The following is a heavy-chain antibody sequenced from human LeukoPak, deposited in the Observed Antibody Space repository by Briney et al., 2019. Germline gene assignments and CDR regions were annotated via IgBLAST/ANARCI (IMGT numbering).Heavy chain of an antibody. Sequence: SETLSLTCAVYGGSFSGYYWSWVRQPPGKGLEWIGEINHSGSTNYNPSLKSRVTISVDTSKNQFSLKLSSVTAADTAVHYCARGTNYPFDYWGQGTLVTVSS. CDR2: INHSGST. V-gene: IGHV4-34*01. CDR3: ARGTNYPFDY. J-gene: IGHJ4*02. CDR1: GGSFSGYY. D-gene: IGHD2-8*01.